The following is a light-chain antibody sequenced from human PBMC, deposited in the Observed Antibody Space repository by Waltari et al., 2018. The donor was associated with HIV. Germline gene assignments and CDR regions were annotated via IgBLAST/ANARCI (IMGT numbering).Light chain of an antibody. CDR1: QAISDY. CDR3: QHSYTMPLT. CDR2: AAT. J-gene: IGKJ4*01. Sequence: DIQLTQSPSSLSASVGDTITITCRASQAISDYLNWYQQKPGRAPTLLIYAATNLQRGVASRFSATRSGTDFTLTIDRLQPEDLATYYCQHSYTMPLTFGGGT. V-gene: IGKV1-39*01.